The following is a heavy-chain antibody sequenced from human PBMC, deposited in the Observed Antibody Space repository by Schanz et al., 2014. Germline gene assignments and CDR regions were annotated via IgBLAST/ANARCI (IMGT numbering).Heavy chain of an antibody. CDR1: GFIFNDYY. V-gene: IGHV3-11*01. D-gene: IGHD7-27*01. Sequence: QVQLVESGGCLVKPGGSLRLSCAASGFIFNDYYMNWIRQAPGKGLEWLSSISRDGTTSYYADSVKGRFTISRDNAKNSLYLEMTSLRGEDTAVYYCARENLNWEAFDIWGQGTVVTVSS. CDR2: ISRDGTTS. CDR3: ARENLNWEAFDI. J-gene: IGHJ3*02.